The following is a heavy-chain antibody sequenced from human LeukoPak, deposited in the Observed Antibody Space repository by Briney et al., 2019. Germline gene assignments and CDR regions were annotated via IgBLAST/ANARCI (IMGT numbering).Heavy chain of an antibody. D-gene: IGHD5-12*01. V-gene: IGHV4-39*01. CDR3: ASNGYSGYAFDY. Sequence: SETLSLTCTVSGGSISSSSYYWGWIRQPPGKGLEWIGSIYYSGSTYYNPSLKSRVTISVDTSKNQFSLKLSSVTAADTAVYYCASNGYSGYAFDYWGQGTLVTVSS. J-gene: IGHJ4*02. CDR2: IYYSGST. CDR1: GGSISSSSYY.